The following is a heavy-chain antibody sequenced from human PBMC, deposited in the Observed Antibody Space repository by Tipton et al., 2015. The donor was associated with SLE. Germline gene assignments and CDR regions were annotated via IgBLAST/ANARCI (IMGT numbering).Heavy chain of an antibody. CDR3: ARGGGSYYDY. D-gene: IGHD1-26*01. Sequence: TLSLTCTVSGGSISNGMYYYNWIRQPAGKGLEWIGRVYSSGSTIYNPSIKSRITLSLDTSKNQFSLRVNSATAADTAVYYCARGGGSYYDYWGQGTLVTVSS. V-gene: IGHV4-61*02. CDR2: VYSSGST. CDR1: GGSISNGMYY. J-gene: IGHJ4*02.